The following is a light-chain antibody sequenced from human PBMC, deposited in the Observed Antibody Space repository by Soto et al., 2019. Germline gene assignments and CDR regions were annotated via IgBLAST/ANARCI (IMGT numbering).Light chain of an antibody. CDR1: SSDVGDYNY. Sequence: QCALTQPASVCGSPGQSITISCTRTSSDVGDYNYVSWYPQDPGKAPRLIIYEVSNRPSGVSNRFSGSKSGNTASLTISGLQADDEADYYCSSYTSSSSLGVFGGGTKLTVL. CDR3: SSYTSSSSLGV. V-gene: IGLV2-14*01. J-gene: IGLJ3*02. CDR2: EVS.